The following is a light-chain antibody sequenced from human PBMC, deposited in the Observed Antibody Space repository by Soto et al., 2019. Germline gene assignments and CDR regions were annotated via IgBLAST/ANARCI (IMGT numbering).Light chain of an antibody. J-gene: IGKJ2*01. V-gene: IGKV3-15*01. CDR1: QSISSE. Sequence: EIVMTQSPATLSVSPGESATLSCRASQSISSELAWYQQKPGQPPRLLIYGASTRATVVPARFTGSGSGSDFTLTIRGLQSEDFEVYYCHQGHNWPLTFGQGTRLEI. CDR2: GAS. CDR3: HQGHNWPLT.